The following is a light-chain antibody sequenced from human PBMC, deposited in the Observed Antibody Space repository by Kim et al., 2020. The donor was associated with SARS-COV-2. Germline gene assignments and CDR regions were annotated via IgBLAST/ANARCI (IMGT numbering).Light chain of an antibody. J-gene: IGKJ5*01. CDR3: QQRNSWPPT. Sequence: VLTQSPATLSLSPGERATLSCRASQSVSSYLAWYQQKPGQAPRLLMYDTSNRATGIPARFSGSGSGTDFTLTISSLEPEDFAVYYWQQRNSWPPTFGQGTRLEIK. CDR2: DTS. CDR1: QSVSSY. V-gene: IGKV3-11*01.